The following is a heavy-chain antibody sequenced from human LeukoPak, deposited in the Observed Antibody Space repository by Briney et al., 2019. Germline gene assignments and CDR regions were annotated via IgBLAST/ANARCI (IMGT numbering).Heavy chain of an antibody. CDR3: ARQRQQGDFDY. Sequence: ASVKVSCKASGYTFTNYFMHWVRQAPGQRLEWMGWINAGNGNTKCSQKFHDRVTITRDTSASTAYMELTSLRSEDTAVYYCARQRQQGDFDYWGQGTLVTVSS. CDR2: INAGNGNT. J-gene: IGHJ4*02. D-gene: IGHD6-13*01. V-gene: IGHV1-3*01. CDR1: GYTFTNYF.